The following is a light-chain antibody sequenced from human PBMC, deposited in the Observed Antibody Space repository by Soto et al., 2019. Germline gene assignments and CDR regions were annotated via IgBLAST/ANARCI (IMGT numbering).Light chain of an antibody. CDR2: DAS. Sequence: EIVMTQSPATLSVSPGERATLSCRASQSVSTKLAWYQQRPGQAPRLLIYDASARATGIPARFSASGSGTEFTLTISSLQSEDFAVYYCQQYNKWPPITFGQGTLLEIK. CDR1: QSVSTK. J-gene: IGKJ5*01. CDR3: QQYNKWPPIT. V-gene: IGKV3-15*01.